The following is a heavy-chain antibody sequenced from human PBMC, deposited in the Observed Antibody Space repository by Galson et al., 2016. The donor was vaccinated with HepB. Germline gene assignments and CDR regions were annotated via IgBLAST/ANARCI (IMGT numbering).Heavy chain of an antibody. CDR3: ARATDYGDYANGMDV. J-gene: IGHJ6*04. CDR2: TYYMSNWDY. D-gene: IGHD4-17*01. Sequence: CAISGDSVSSNGGTWNWIRQSPSRGLEWLGRTYYMSNWDYDYAVSVNSRITIIPDTSRNQFSLYLRSVTPEDTAVYYCARATDYGDYANGMDVWDGGTMVTVTS. V-gene: IGHV6-1*01. CDR1: GDSVSSNGGT.